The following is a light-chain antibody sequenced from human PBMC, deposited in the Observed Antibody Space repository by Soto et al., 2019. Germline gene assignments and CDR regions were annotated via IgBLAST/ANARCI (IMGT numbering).Light chain of an antibody. Sequence: EIVLTQSPGTLSLSPGERATLSCRASQSVSSNFLAWYQQKPGQAPRLLIYGASSRATGIPDRFSGSGSGTDVTITISRLEPEDFAVYYCQQYDSSPVTFGQGTKVEIK. CDR1: QSVSSNF. J-gene: IGKJ1*01. CDR3: QQYDSSPVT. V-gene: IGKV3-20*01. CDR2: GAS.